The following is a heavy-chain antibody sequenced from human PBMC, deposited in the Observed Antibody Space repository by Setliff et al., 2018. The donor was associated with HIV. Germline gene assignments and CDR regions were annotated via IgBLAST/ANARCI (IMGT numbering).Heavy chain of an antibody. Sequence: SETLSLTCSVSGGSSIANTFASTWLRQTPGKGLEWIAYTFDNGNTHYNPSLESRVTLSLDTSRNLFSLRLASVTAADTAVYYCARDPGDYDRKFDHWGQGALVTVSS. V-gene: IGHV4-61*03. CDR1: GGSSIANTFA. J-gene: IGHJ4*02. D-gene: IGHD3-22*01. CDR2: TFDNGNT. CDR3: ARDPGDYDRKFDH.